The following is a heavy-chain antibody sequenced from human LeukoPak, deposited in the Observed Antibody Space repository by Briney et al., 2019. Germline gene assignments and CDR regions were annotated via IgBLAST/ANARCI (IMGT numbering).Heavy chain of an antibody. CDR3: ARGVGYYGSGSYYFDS. Sequence: GGSLRLSCAASGFTFNYYSMNWVRQAPGKGLEWVSYISTGGSSIYYADSVKGRLTISRDNAKNSLYLQMNSLREEDTAVYYCARGVGYYGSGSYYFDSWGQGTLVTVSS. CDR2: ISTGGSSI. V-gene: IGHV3-48*02. J-gene: IGHJ4*02. CDR1: GFTFNYYS. D-gene: IGHD3-10*01.